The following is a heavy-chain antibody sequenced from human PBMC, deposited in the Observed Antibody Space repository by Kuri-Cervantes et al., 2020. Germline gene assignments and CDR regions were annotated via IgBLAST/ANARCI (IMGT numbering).Heavy chain of an antibody. CDR2: IYSGGST. J-gene: IGHJ4*02. Sequence: GESLKISCTVSGGSISSSNWWSWVRQPPGKGLEWVSVIYSGGSTYYADSVKGRFTISRDNSKNTLYLQMNSLRAEDTAVYYCARVRPDSSSWYGDYWGQGTLVTCYS. V-gene: IGHV3-53*01. CDR3: ARVRPDSSSWYGDY. CDR1: GGSISSSNW. D-gene: IGHD6-13*01.